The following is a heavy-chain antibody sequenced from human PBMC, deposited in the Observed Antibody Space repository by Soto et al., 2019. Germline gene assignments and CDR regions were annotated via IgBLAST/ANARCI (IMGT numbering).Heavy chain of an antibody. CDR2: ISYDGNIK. Sequence: QVQLVESGGGVVQPGRSLRLSCAASGFTFSNFGMHWVRQAPGKGLAWVAAISYDGNIKYYADSVKGRFTISRDNSKNTLFLQMNSLRAEDTAAYYCAKFWGPMAALVDDYWGQGTLVTVSS. CDR1: GFTFSNFG. D-gene: IGHD3-16*01. V-gene: IGHV3-30*18. CDR3: AKFWGPMAALVDDY. J-gene: IGHJ4*02.